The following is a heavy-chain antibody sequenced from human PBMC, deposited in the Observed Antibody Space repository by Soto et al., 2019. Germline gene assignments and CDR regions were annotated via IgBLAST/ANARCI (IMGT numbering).Heavy chain of an antibody. V-gene: IGHV3-30-3*01. D-gene: IGHD5-12*01. CDR3: ARGISVATIKNLDYFYGMDV. CDR2: ISYDGSNK. Sequence: PGGSLRLSCAASGFTFSSYAMHWVRQAPGKGLEWVAVISYDGSNKYYADSVKGRFTISRDNSKNTLYLQMNSLRAEDTAVYYCARGISVATIKNLDYFYGMDVWGHVTTVTVPS. CDR1: GFTFSSYA. J-gene: IGHJ6*02.